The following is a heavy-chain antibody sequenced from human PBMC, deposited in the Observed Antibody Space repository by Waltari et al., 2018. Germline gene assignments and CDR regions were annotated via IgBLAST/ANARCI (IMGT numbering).Heavy chain of an antibody. J-gene: IGHJ4*02. V-gene: IGHV4-31*03. Sequence: QVQLQESGPGLVKPSQTLSLTCTVSGGSISSGGYYWSWSRKHPGKGLEGIGYIEYRGRNYYNPSLKGRVTRSVDTSKNQFSLKLSSVTAADTAVYYCARGGGYCSGGSCYSLAYWGQGTLVTVSS. CDR3: ARGGGYCSGGSCYSLAY. D-gene: IGHD2-15*01. CDR2: IEYRGRN. CDR1: GGSISSGGYY.